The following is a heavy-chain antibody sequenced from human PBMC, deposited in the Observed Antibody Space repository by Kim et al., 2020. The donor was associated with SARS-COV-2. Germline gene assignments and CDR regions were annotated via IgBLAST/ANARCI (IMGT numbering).Heavy chain of an antibody. J-gene: IGHJ5*02. CDR2: INHSGST. CDR1: GGSFSGYY. D-gene: IGHD3-10*01. Sequence: SETLSLTCAVYGGSFSGYYWSWIRQPPGKGLEWIGEINHSGSTNYNPSLKSRVTISVDTSKNQFSLKLSSVTAADTAVYYCARGQNSGSYILYRWFDPWGQGTLVTVSS. V-gene: IGHV4-34*01. CDR3: ARGQNSGSYILYRWFDP.